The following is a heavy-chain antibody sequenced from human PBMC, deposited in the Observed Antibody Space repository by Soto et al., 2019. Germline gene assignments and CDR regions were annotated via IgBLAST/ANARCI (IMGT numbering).Heavy chain of an antibody. CDR1: GFNFGSYS. CDR2: ISSTSGTM. D-gene: IGHD6-19*01. Sequence: EVKLVESGGGLVQPGGSLRLSCAASGFNFGSYSMNWVRQAPGQGLEWVSHISSTSGTMYYADSVKGRFTISRDNVKNSLYLQMNSLRGDDTAVYYCVSHITSFSVAGTLYGMDVWGQGTTVTVSS. CDR3: VSHITSFSVAGTLYGMDV. V-gene: IGHV3-48*01. J-gene: IGHJ6*02.